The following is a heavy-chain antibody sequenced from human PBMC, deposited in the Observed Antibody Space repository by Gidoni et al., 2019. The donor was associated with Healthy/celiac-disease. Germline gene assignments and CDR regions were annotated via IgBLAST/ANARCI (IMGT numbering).Heavy chain of an antibody. CDR3: ACFSYYYDSSGYGNFWFDP. Sequence: EVQLVQSGAEVKKSGESLRISCKGSGYSFTSYWLSWVRQMPGKGLEWMGRIDPSDSYTNYSPSFQGHVTISADKSISTAYLQWSSLKASDTAMYYCACFSYYYDSSGYGNFWFDPWGQGTLVTVSS. CDR2: IDPSDSYT. J-gene: IGHJ5*02. CDR1: GYSFTSYW. V-gene: IGHV5-10-1*01. D-gene: IGHD3-22*01.